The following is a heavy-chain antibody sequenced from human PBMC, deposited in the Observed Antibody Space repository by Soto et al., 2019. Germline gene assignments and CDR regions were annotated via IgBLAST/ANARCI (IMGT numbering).Heavy chain of an antibody. V-gene: IGHV1-8*01. CDR1: GYTFTSYD. CDR3: ARASYLDPAFDI. J-gene: IGHJ3*02. CDR2: VNPNSGNT. D-gene: IGHD2-2*03. Sequence: QVQLVQSGAEVKGPGASVKVSCKASGYTFTSYDFNWVRQAPGQGLEWMGWVNPNSGNTDYAQKFQGRVTMTRNTSIRTAYMELSSLRSEDTAVYYCARASYLDPAFDIWGQGTMVTVSS.